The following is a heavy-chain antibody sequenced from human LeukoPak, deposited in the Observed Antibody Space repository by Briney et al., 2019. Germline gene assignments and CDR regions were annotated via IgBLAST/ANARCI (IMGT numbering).Heavy chain of an antibody. CDR3: ATVLYSSAWRPWDP. CDR1: GYTFTSYG. CDR2: ISAYNGNT. V-gene: IGHV1-18*01. D-gene: IGHD6-19*01. J-gene: IGHJ5*02. Sequence: ASVKVSCKASGYTFTSYGISWVRQAPGQGLEWMGWISAYNGNTNYAQKFQGRVTMTTDTSTSTAYMELRSLRSDDTAVYYCATVLYSSAWRPWDPWGQGTLVTVSS.